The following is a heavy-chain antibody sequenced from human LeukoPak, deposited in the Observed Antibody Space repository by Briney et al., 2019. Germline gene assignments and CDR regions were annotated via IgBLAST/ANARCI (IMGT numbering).Heavy chain of an antibody. Sequence: SGTLSLTCAVSGGSISSSNWWSWVRQPPGKGLEWIGEIYHSGSTNYNPSLKSRVTISVDKSKNQFSLKLSSVTAADTAVYYCSRRGYSYGSDSFDYWGQGTLVTVSS. CDR2: IYHSGST. CDR3: SRRGYSYGSDSFDY. CDR1: GGSISSSNW. V-gene: IGHV4-4*02. J-gene: IGHJ4*02. D-gene: IGHD5-18*01.